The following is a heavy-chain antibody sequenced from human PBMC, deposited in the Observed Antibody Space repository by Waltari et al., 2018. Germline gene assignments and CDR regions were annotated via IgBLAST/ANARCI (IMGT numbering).Heavy chain of an antibody. V-gene: IGHV6-1*01. CDR2: TYYRSKWYN. Sequence: QVQLQQSGPGLVKPSQTLSLTCAISGDSVSSNSAAWNWIRQSPSRGLEWLGRTYYRSKWYNDYAVSVKSRITINPDTSKNQFSLQLNSVTPEDTAVYYCARENQQEIKYNWNYAQTGYWYGMDVWGQGTTVTVSS. D-gene: IGHD1-7*01. J-gene: IGHJ6*02. CDR1: GDSVSSNSAA. CDR3: ARENQQEIKYNWNYAQTGYWYGMDV.